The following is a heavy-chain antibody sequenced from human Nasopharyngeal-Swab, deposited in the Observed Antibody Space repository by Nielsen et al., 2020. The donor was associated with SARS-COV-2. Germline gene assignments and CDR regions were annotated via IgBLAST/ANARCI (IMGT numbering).Heavy chain of an antibody. J-gene: IGHJ4*02. Sequence: SETLSLTCTVSGASVSTDTYYWGWVRQPPGKGLEWIATIYYSGRTYYNPSLKSRVTISVDTSKNQFSLRLSSVTSADTAVYYCARSLVGVSRHFDYWGQGALVTVSS. CDR2: IYYSGRT. D-gene: IGHD1-26*01. CDR1: GASVSTDTYY. V-gene: IGHV4-39*07. CDR3: ARSLVGVSRHFDY.